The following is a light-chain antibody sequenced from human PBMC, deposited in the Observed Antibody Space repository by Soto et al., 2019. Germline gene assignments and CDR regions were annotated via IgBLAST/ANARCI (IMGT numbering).Light chain of an antibody. Sequence: ETVLTQSPGTLSLSPGERAILSCRASQSVSSTYLAWYQQKPGQAPRLLIYGASSRATGIPDRFSGSGSGTDFTLTISRLEPEDFAVYYCQQYGSLWTFGQGTKVDIK. CDR1: QSVSSTY. V-gene: IGKV3-20*01. CDR3: QQYGSLWT. CDR2: GAS. J-gene: IGKJ1*01.